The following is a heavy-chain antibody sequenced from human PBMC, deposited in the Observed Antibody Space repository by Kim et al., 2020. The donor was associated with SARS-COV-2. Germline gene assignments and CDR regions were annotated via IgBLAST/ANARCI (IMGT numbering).Heavy chain of an antibody. CDR2: IKEDGSER. V-gene: IGHV3-7*01. CDR3: ARDRSYSLDY. D-gene: IGHD1-26*01. Sequence: GGSLRLSCAASGFTFSSNWMSWVRQAPGKGLEWVAKIKEDGSERYYVSSVEGRFTISRDNAKNSLYLQMNSLRAEDTGVYYYARDRSYSLDYWGQGTLVTVSS. J-gene: IGHJ4*02. CDR1: GFTFSSNW.